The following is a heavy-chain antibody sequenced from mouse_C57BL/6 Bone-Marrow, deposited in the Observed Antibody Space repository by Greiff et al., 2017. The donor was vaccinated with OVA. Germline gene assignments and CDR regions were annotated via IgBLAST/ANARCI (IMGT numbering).Heavy chain of an antibody. V-gene: IGHV1-55*01. CDR3: ARRGCPYYFDY. CDR1: GYTFTSYW. Sequence: QVQLQQPGAELVKPGASVKMSCKASGYTFTSYWITWVKQRPGQGLEWIGDIYPGSGSTNYNEKFKGKATLTADKSSSTAYMELRSLTSEDSAVYFCARRGCPYYFDYWGQGTTLTVSS. CDR2: IYPGSGST. J-gene: IGHJ2*01.